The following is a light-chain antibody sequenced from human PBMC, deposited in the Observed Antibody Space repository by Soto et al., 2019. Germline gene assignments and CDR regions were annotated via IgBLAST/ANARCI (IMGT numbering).Light chain of an antibody. Sequence: EIMMTQSPATLSVSPGERATLSCRAGQSVSSSLAWYQQKPGQAPRLLIYGASTRATGIPARFSGSGSGTEFTLTINSLQSEGFAVYYCQQYNNWWTFGQGTKVDIK. J-gene: IGKJ1*01. CDR3: QQYNNWWT. V-gene: IGKV3-15*01. CDR1: QSVSSS. CDR2: GAS.